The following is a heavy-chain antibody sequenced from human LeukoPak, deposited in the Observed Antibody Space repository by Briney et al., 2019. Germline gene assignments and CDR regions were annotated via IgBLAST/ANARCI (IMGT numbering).Heavy chain of an antibody. CDR2: ISDSGENT. V-gene: IGHV3-23*01. CDR1: GFTFSSYA. J-gene: IGHJ4*02. Sequence: GGSLRLSCTASGFTFSSYAMSWVRQAPGKGLEWVSGISDSGENTFYADSVKGRFTISRDNSENTLYLQMNSLRAEDTAVYYCARTTYYDDTRDYYLDYWGQGTLVTVSS. CDR3: ARTTYYDDTRDYYLDY. D-gene: IGHD3-22*01.